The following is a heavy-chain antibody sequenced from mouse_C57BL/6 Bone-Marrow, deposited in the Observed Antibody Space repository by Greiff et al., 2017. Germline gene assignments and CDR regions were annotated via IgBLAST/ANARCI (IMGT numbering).Heavy chain of an antibody. J-gene: IGHJ2*01. CDR2: ISSGGDYI. Sequence: EVKLMESGEGLVKPGGSLKLSCAASGFTFSSYAMSWVRQTPEKRLEWVAYISSGGDYIYYADTVKGRFTISRDNARNTLYLQMGSLKSEDTAMYYCTPNWDPFAYWGQGTTLTVSA. D-gene: IGHD4-1*01. CDR3: TPNWDPFAY. CDR1: GFTFSSYA. V-gene: IGHV5-9-1*02.